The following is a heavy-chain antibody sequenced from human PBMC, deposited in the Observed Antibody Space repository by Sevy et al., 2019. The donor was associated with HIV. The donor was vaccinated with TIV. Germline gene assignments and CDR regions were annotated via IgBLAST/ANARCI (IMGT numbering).Heavy chain of an antibody. CDR3: ATPLPSGWYEGTGGYFDP. CDR2: LYSTGAT. J-gene: IGHJ2*01. CDR1: GGSISSSSYY. Sequence: SETLSLTCTISGGSISSSSYYWGWIRQPPGKGLEWMGSLYSTGATSYNPSLESRVTVSADTSRNRFYLKLDSVSAADTAVYYCATPLPSGWYEGTGGYFDPWGRGTLVTVSS. V-gene: IGHV4-39*01. D-gene: IGHD6-19*01.